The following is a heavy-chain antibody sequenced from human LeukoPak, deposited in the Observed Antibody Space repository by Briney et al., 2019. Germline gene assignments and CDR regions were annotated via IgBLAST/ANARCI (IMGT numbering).Heavy chain of an antibody. CDR2: VWYDGSNK. V-gene: IGHV3-30*19. CDR1: GFMFSSYG. CDR3: ARRYGDYYYYYYMDV. Sequence: GRSLRLSCAASGFMFSSYGMHWVRQAPGKGLEWVAVVWYDGSNKYYADSVKGRFTISRDNSKNTLYLQMNSLRAEDTAVYYCARRYGDYYYYYYMDVWGKGTTVTVSS. J-gene: IGHJ6*03. D-gene: IGHD4-17*01.